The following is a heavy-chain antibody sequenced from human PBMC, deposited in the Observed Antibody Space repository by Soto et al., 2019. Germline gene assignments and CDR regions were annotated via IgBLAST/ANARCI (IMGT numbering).Heavy chain of an antibody. Sequence: QVQLVQSGAEVKKPGASVKVSCKASGFTFSKFGISWVRQAPGQGLEWMGWISGYNGNTDYAQKFQGRVTMTTDTSTSTAYLVLRSLRSDDTAVFCCARAYCSAGSCYPDYWGQGTLVTVSS. V-gene: IGHV1-18*01. CDR1: GFTFSKFG. CDR2: ISGYNGNT. CDR3: ARAYCSAGSCYPDY. J-gene: IGHJ4*02. D-gene: IGHD2-15*01.